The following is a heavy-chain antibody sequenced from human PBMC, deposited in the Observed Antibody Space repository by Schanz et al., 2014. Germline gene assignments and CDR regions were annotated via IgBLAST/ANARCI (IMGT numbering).Heavy chain of an antibody. V-gene: IGHV3-21*04. CDR3: ARGDPVADLDY. CDR2: ISSSSSYI. CDR1: GFTFSTYY. Sequence: EVQLVESGGGLVRPGGSLRLSCAASGFTFSTYYMNWVRQAPGKGLEWVSSISSSSSYISYADSVKGRFTISRDNSKNTVYLQMNSLRGEDTGMYYCARGDPVADLDYWGRGPLVTVS. J-gene: IGHJ4*02.